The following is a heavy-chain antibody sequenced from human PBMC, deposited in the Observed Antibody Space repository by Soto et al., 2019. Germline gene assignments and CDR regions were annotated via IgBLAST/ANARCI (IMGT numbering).Heavy chain of an antibody. J-gene: IGHJ3*01. CDR2: IGTAGDT. Sequence: EVQLVESGGGLVQPGVSLRLSCAASGFTFSSYDMHWVRQATGKGLEWVSAIGTAGDTYYPGSVKGRFTISRDNAKNSLYIQLNSMRAGDTAVYYCARTDDSYSPIDLWGQGTMVTVSS. V-gene: IGHV3-13*01. D-gene: IGHD2-21*02. CDR3: ARTDDSYSPIDL. CDR1: GFTFSSYD.